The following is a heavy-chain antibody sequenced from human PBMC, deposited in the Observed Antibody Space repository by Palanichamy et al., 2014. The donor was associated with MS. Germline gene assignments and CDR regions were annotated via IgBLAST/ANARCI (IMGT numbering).Heavy chain of an antibody. Sequence: QVQLQESGPGLVKPSETLSLTCTVSGGSVNSVSYYWNWVRQPPGKGLEWIGNIYYSGSTNYNPSLKSRVTMSVDTSKNQFSLKVTSVSAADTAVYYCARPGIRYFDLWGRGTLVTVSS. J-gene: IGHJ2*01. V-gene: IGHV4-61*01. CDR3: ARPGIRYFDL. CDR2: IYYSGST. CDR1: GGSVNSVSYY. D-gene: IGHD3-10*01.